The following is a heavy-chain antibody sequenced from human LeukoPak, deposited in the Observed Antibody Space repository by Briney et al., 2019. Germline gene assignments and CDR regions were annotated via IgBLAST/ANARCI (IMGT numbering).Heavy chain of an antibody. D-gene: IGHD3-10*02. V-gene: IGHV3-53*01. Sequence: GGSLRLSCAASGFTVSSNYMSWVRQAPGKGLEWVSVIYSGGSTYYADSVKGRFTISRDNSKNTLYLQMNSLRAEDTAVYYCAREVFGELLDDAFDIWGQGTMVTVSS. CDR3: AREVFGELLDDAFDI. J-gene: IGHJ3*02. CDR1: GFTVSSNY. CDR2: IYSGGST.